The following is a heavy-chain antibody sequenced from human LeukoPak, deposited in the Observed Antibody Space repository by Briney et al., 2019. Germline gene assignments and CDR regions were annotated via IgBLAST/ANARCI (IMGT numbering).Heavy chain of an antibody. CDR2: ISGYNGNT. D-gene: IGHD3-9*01. CDR1: GYTFTSYV. J-gene: IGHJ4*02. CDR3: ARDRRDFLTGSAHDY. Sequence: ASVRVSCKASGYTFTSYVITSVRQGPGQGLEWRGWISGYNGNTNYAQKYQGRVTMAMDTSTSTAYMELRSLKSADTDVYCARDRRDFLTGSAHDYWGQGTLVIVSS. V-gene: IGHV1-18*01.